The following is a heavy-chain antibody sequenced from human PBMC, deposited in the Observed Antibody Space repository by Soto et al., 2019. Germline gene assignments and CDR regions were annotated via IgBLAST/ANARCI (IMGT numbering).Heavy chain of an antibody. D-gene: IGHD2-15*01. Sequence: QVQLQESGPGLVKPSQTLSLTCTVSGGSISSGDYYWSWIRQPPGKGLEWVGHVYYIGSTYYNPSLKSRITLSVDTSKKQFALKLSSVTAADTAVYYCARLEILTTSSFDYWGHGSLVTVSS. J-gene: IGHJ4*01. CDR1: GGSISSGDYY. V-gene: IGHV4-30-4*01. CDR3: ARLEILTTSSFDY. CDR2: VYYIGST.